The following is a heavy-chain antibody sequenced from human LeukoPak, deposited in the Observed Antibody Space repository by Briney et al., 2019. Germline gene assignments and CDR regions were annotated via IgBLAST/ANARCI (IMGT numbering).Heavy chain of an antibody. V-gene: IGHV4-39*07. Sequence: SETLSLTCTVSGGSISSSSYYWGWIRQPPGKGMEWIGSIYYSGSTYYNPSLKSRVTISVETSKNQFSLKLSSVTAADTAVYYCARGGSGYDWYYDSSGYDFDYWGQGTLVTVSS. CDR2: IYYSGST. D-gene: IGHD3-22*01. CDR3: ARGGSGYDWYYDSSGYDFDY. J-gene: IGHJ4*02. CDR1: GGSISSSSYY.